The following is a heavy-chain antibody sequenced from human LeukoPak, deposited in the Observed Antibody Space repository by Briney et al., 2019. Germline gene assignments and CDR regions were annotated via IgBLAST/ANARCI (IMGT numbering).Heavy chain of an antibody. CDR3: VASSTSWTPGRGYYYGMDV. CDR1: GYTFTSYY. J-gene: IGHJ6*02. D-gene: IGHD2-2*01. V-gene: IGHV1-46*01. Sequence: ASVKVSCKASGYTFTSYYMHWVRQAPGQGLEWMGIINPSGGSTSYAQKFQGRVTMTRDTSTSTVYMELSSLRSEDTAVYYCVASSTSWTPGRGYYYGMDVWGQGTTVTVSS. CDR2: INPSGGST.